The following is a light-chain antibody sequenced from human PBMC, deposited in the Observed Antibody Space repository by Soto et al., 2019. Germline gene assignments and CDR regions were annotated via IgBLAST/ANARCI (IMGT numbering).Light chain of an antibody. CDR2: GAS. Sequence: ENVLTQSPGTLSLSPGERATLSCRASQSVSNNYLAWYQQKPGQAPRLLIYGASNRATGSPDRFSGTGSGTDFTLTISSLQSGDFAVYYCQQYNNWPPLTFGQGTLLE. CDR3: QQYNNWPPLT. CDR1: QSVSNNY. J-gene: IGKJ5*01. V-gene: IGKV3-20*01.